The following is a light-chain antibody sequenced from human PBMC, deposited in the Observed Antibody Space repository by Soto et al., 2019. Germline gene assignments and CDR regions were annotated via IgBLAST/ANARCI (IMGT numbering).Light chain of an antibody. CDR3: AAWDDSLSGYV. J-gene: IGLJ1*01. CDR1: SSNIGNNY. Sequence: SVLTQPPSASGTPGQRVTISCSGSSSNIGNNYVHWYQHLPGTAPRLLIHNNSQRPSGVPDRFSGSKSGTSASLAISGLRSEDEAEFYCAAWDDSLSGYVFGSGTRSPS. CDR2: NNS. V-gene: IGLV1-47*01.